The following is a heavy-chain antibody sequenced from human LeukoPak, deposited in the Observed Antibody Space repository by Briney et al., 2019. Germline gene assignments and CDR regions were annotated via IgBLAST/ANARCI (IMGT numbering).Heavy chain of an antibody. CDR2: IKQDGSEK. D-gene: IGHD3-3*01. CDR3: VRWATSFDL. V-gene: IGHV3-7*01. CDR1: GFTHSNYW. Sequence: GESLRLSCEASGFTHSNYWMSWVRQAPGKGPARVANIKQDGSEKYYVDAVTGRFTISRDDAKVSLFLQMNSLRAEDTAVYYCVRWATSFDLWGQGTLVTVSS. J-gene: IGHJ4*02.